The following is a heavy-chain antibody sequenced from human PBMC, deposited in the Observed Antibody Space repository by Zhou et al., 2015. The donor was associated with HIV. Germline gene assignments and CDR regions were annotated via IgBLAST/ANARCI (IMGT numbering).Heavy chain of an antibody. CDR3: ARDHFKYSSILYYYYGMDV. J-gene: IGHJ6*02. D-gene: IGHD6-13*01. CDR2: IIPIFGTA. V-gene: IGHV1-69*05. Sequence: QVQLVQSGAEVKKPGSSVKVSCKASGGTFSSYAISWVRQAPGQGLEWMGGIIPIFGTANYAQKLQGRVTMTTDTSTSTAYMELRSLRSDDTAVYYCARDHFKYSSILYYYYGMDVWGQGTTVTVSS. CDR1: GGTFSSYA.